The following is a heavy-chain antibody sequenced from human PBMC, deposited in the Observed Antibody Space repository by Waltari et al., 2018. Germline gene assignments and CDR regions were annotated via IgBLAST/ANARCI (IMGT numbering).Heavy chain of an antibody. D-gene: IGHD3-10*01. V-gene: IGHV3-23*04. CDR2: FSVSGAGT. Sequence: EVQLVESGGGFVQPGGSLRLSCAASGFTFSSYAMSGGRQAPGKGLEWVSTFSVSGAGTYYADSVKGRFTISRDNSKGTLFLQMNSLRVEDTAVYYCLRGGDSRFAYWGQGTLVTVSS. CDR3: LRGGDSRFAY. J-gene: IGHJ4*02. CDR1: GFTFSSYA.